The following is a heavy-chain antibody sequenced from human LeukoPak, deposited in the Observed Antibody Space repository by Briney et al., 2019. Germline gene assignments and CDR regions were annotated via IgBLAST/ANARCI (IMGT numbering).Heavy chain of an antibody. Sequence: GGSLRLSCAASGFTFSNYWMSWVRQAPGKGLEWLANINQDGSEIYYVDSVKGRFTISRDNGKNSLYLQINSLRADDTAVYYCARDQGSMIVVRTTNCFSDLWGRGTLVTVSS. J-gene: IGHJ2*01. CDR1: GFTFSNYW. CDR3: ARDQGSMIVVRTTNCFSDL. D-gene: IGHD3-22*01. CDR2: INQDGSEI. V-gene: IGHV3-7*01.